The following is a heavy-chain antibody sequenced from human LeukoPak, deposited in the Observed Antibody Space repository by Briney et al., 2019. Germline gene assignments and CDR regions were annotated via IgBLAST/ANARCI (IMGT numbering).Heavy chain of an antibody. CDR1: GFTFSGYW. D-gene: IGHD3-3*01. Sequence: GGSLRLSCAASGFTFSGYWMSWVRQTPEKGLEWVANIKQDGYEKYYVDSVKGRFTISRDNAKNSLYLQMNSLRAEDTAVYYCARDQGIRFLEWFRGYYFDYWGQGTLVTVSS. CDR3: ARDQGIRFLEWFRGYYFDY. CDR2: IKQDGYEK. V-gene: IGHV3-7*03. J-gene: IGHJ4*02.